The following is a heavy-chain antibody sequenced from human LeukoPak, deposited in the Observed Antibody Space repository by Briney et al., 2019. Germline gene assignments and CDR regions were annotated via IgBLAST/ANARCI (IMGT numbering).Heavy chain of an antibody. Sequence: SETLSLTCAVYGGSFSGYYRSWIRQPPGKGLEWLGEINHSGSTNYNPSLKSRVTISVDTSKNQFSLKLSSVTAADTAVYYCARAGEDVVVPAATPTALFYFDYWGQGTLVTVSS. V-gene: IGHV4-34*01. CDR3: ARAGEDVVVPAATPTALFYFDY. CDR1: GGSFSGYY. CDR2: INHSGST. J-gene: IGHJ4*02. D-gene: IGHD2-2*01.